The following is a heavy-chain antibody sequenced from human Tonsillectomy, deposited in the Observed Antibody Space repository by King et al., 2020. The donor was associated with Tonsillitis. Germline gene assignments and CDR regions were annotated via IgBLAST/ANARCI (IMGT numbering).Heavy chain of an antibody. CDR3: ARARGYTYGDY. Sequence: VQLVESGPEVKKPGASVKVSCKASGYAFSAYGITWIRQAPGQGLEWMGWIRGYNADKNYAQNLQGRVTVTTDTSTGTAYMELRSLRFDDTAVYYCARARGYTYGDYWGQGTLVTVSS. CDR1: GYAFSAYG. CDR2: IRGYNADK. V-gene: IGHV1-18*01. D-gene: IGHD5-18*01. J-gene: IGHJ4*02.